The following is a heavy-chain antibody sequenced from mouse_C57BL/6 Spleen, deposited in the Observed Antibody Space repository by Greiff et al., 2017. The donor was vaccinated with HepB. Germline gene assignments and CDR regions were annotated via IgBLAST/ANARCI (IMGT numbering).Heavy chain of an antibody. Sequence: QVQLKESGPELVKPGASVKISCKASGYAFSSSWMNWVKQRPGKGLEWIGRIYPGDGDTNYNGKFKGKATLTADKSSSTAYMQLSSLTSEDSAVYFCVGDLRAYWYFDVWGTGTTVTVSS. D-gene: IGHD1-1*01. J-gene: IGHJ1*03. V-gene: IGHV1-82*01. CDR2: IYPGDGDT. CDR1: GYAFSSSW. CDR3: VGDLRAYWYFDV.